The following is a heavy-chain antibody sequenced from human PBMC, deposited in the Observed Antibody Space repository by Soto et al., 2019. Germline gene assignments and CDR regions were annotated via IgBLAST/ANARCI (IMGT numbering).Heavy chain of an antibody. CDR3: AKGDNLGPKTGYAFDP. V-gene: IGHV6-1*01. CDR2: TYFRSKWYN. CDR1: GDSVSSNTAS. J-gene: IGHJ5*02. Sequence: SQTLSLTCAISGDSVSSNTASWNWIRQSPSRGLEWLGRTYFRSKWYNDYAVSVKSRIIINPDTSSNQFSLQLNSVTPEDTAVYFCAKGDNLGPKTGYAFDPWGQGIMVTAPQ. D-gene: IGHD5-12*01.